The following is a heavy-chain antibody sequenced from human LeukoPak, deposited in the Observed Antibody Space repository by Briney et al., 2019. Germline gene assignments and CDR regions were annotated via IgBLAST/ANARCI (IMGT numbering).Heavy chain of an antibody. J-gene: IGHJ6*02. CDR2: ISSSGSTI. Sequence: PGGSLRLSCAASGFTFRDYYMRWIRQAPGKGLEWVSYISSSGSTIYYADSVKGRFTISRDNAKNSLYLQMNSLRAEDTAVYYCARDDTAMAFNYYYYGMDVWGQGTTVTVSS. CDR1: GFTFRDYY. V-gene: IGHV3-11*01. CDR3: ARDDTAMAFNYYYYGMDV. D-gene: IGHD5-18*01.